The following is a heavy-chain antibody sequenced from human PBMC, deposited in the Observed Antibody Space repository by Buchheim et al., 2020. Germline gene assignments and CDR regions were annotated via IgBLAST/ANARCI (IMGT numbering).Heavy chain of an antibody. Sequence: EVQLLESGGGLVQPGGSLRLSCAASGFTFSSYAMSWVRQAPGKGLEWVSVITDGVGTFYADPVKGWFSISRDNSKKMLYLQLNSLRAEDTAVYYCAKVRSIIDKMFDYWGQGTL. D-gene: IGHD1-14*01. CDR3: AKVRSIIDKMFDY. CDR2: ITDGVGT. CDR1: GFTFSSYA. V-gene: IGHV3-23*01. J-gene: IGHJ4*02.